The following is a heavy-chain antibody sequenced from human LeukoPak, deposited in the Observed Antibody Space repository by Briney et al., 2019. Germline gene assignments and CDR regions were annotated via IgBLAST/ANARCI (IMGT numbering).Heavy chain of an antibody. CDR2: FYVGVGP. V-gene: IGHV4-4*07. Sequence: SETLSLTCSVSGGSMYSNYWSWIRQTAGKGLEWIGRFYVGVGPNYNPSFKSRVTMSVDTSKNQLVLKLSAVTAADTAVYYCARMRPYDSTGYSPGHYMDIWGKGTTVTVYS. CDR3: ARMRPYDSTGYSPGHYMDI. CDR1: GGSMYSNY. J-gene: IGHJ6*03. D-gene: IGHD3-22*01.